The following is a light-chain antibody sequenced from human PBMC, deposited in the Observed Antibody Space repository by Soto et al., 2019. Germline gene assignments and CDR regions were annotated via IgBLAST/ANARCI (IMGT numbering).Light chain of an antibody. CDR1: QAIRNE. CDR3: LQDHNYPRT. J-gene: IGKJ2*01. Sequence: ALQMTQSPSSLSASIGDRVRITCRASQAIRNELGWYQQKPGEPPRLLIYAASNLKSGVSSRFTGSGSGTDFTLTISSLQPEDSATYYCLQDHNYPRTFGQGTKVAIK. CDR2: AAS. V-gene: IGKV1-6*01.